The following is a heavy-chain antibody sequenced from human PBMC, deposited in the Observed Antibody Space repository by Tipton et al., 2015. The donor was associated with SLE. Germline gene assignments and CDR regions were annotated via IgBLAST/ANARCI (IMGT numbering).Heavy chain of an antibody. CDR2: INHSGST. V-gene: IGHV4-34*01. CDR1: GGSFSGYY. J-gene: IGHJ6*02. CDR3: AGGASSYYYYGMDV. Sequence: TLSLTCAVYGGSFSGYYWSWIRQPPGKGLEWIGEINHSGSTNYNPSLKSRVTISVDTSKNQFSLKLSSVTAADTAVYYCAGGASSYYYYGMDVWGQGSTVTVSS. D-gene: IGHD1-26*01.